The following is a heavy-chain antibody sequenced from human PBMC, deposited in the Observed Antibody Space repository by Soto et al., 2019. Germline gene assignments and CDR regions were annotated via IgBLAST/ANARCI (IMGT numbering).Heavy chain of an antibody. CDR1: GFSLRTRGVA. Sequence: QITLKESGPTLVKPTQTLTLTCNFSGFSLRTRGVAVGWFRQPPGKALEWLALIYWDEDKWYSPSLKSRLTIADDTSNNQVVLTMTNVDPVDTATYYCAHRPRGYAYYFDYWGQGILVTVSS. D-gene: IGHD5-12*01. CDR2: IYWDEDK. CDR3: AHRPRGYAYYFDY. V-gene: IGHV2-5*02. J-gene: IGHJ4*02.